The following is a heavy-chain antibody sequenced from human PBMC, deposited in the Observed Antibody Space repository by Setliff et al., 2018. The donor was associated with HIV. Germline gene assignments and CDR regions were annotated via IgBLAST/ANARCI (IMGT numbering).Heavy chain of an antibody. CDR2: VWYDGGKK. J-gene: IGHJ3*01. D-gene: IGHD2-21*02. Sequence: PGGSLRLSCEASGFTFSVYGMHWVRQAPGKGLEWVAVVWYDGGKKYYADSVKGRFTISRDDSKNTLYLQMNSLRAEDTAVYYCARGQFRLRPDSLDLWGRGTLVTV. CDR1: GFTFSVYG. CDR3: ARGQFRLRPDSLDL. V-gene: IGHV3-33*01.